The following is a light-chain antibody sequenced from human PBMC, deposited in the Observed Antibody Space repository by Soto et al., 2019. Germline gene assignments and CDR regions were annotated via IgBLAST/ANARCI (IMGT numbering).Light chain of an antibody. V-gene: IGKV3-11*01. CDR1: QSVSSH. J-gene: IGKJ5*01. CDR2: DAS. CDR3: QQRNSYPIT. Sequence: EVVLTQSPATLSLSPGDRATLSCRASQSVSSHFAWYQQKSGQAPRLLIYDASKRATGIPARFSGSGSGTDFTLTISSLEPEDFAVYYCQQRNSYPITFGQGTRLEIK.